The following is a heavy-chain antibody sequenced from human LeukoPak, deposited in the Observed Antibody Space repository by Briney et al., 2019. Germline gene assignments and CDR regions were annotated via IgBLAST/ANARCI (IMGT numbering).Heavy chain of an antibody. D-gene: IGHD1-26*01. J-gene: IGHJ5*02. CDR2: TYYRSKWNT. CDR1: GDSVSSNSAS. V-gene: IGHV6-1*01. CDR3: ARDPDSAYEWGPFDP. Sequence: SQTLSLTCAISGDSVSSNSASWNWVRQSPSRGLEWLGRTYYRSKWNTDYAPSVQGRISISPDTSKNQFSLQLDSVTPEDTAVYYCARDPDSAYEWGPFDPWGQGILVTVSS.